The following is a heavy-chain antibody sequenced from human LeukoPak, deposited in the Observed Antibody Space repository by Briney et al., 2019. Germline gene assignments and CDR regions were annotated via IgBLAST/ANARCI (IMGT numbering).Heavy chain of an antibody. Sequence: GGSLRLSCAASGFPFSSYSINWVRQAPGKGLEWVSSISSGSSYIYIADSLKGRFTVSRDNTKDVVYLEMHSLKAEDTAVYFCARAAAAADIPRYLDFWGQGTLVTVSS. CDR2: ISSGSSYI. CDR1: GFPFSSYS. D-gene: IGHD2-2*01. V-gene: IGHV3-21*06. CDR3: ARAAAAADIPRYLDF. J-gene: IGHJ4*02.